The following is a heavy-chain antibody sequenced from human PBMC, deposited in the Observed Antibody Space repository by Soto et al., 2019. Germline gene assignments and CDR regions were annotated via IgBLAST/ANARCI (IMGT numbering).Heavy chain of an antibody. Sequence: QVQLVQSGAEVKKPGASVKVSCRASGYTFTANYIHWVRQAPGQGLEWRGWMNTRTGGTMYGERLQGRITMTRDTSISTANRERSTLRSAAPAMYYCTRETSTSWFAPGGQGTLVTI. CDR3: TRETSTSWFAP. CDR2: MNTRTGGT. D-gene: IGHD2-2*01. V-gene: IGHV1-2*02. CDR1: GYTFTANY. J-gene: IGHJ5*02.